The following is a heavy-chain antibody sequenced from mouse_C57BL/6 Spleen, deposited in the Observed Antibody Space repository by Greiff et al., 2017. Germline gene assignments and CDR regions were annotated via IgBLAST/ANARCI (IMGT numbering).Heavy chain of an antibody. CDR3: AREDGNFFAY. D-gene: IGHD2-1*01. J-gene: IGHJ3*01. Sequence: EVQRVESEGGLVQPGSSMKLSCTASGFTFSGYYMAWVRQVPEKGLEWVANINYDGSSTYYLDSLKSRFIISRDNAKNILYLQLSSLKSEDTATYYCAREDGNFFAYWGQGTLVTVSA. CDR2: INYDGSST. V-gene: IGHV5-16*01. CDR1: GFTFSGYY.